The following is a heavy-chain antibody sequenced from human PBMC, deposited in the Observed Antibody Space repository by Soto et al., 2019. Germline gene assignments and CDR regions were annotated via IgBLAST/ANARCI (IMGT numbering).Heavy chain of an antibody. CDR2: IYYSGST. V-gene: IGHV4-59*08. CDR1: GGSISSYY. D-gene: IGHD3-10*01. Sequence: SETLSLTCTVSGGSISSYYWSWIRQPPGKGLEWIGYIYYSGSTNYNPSLKSRVTISVDTFKNQFSLKLSSVTAADTAVYYCTRRHQGLWFGELLSRNKDVRGQGTTVTVSS. J-gene: IGHJ6*02. CDR3: TRRHQGLWFGELLSRNKDV.